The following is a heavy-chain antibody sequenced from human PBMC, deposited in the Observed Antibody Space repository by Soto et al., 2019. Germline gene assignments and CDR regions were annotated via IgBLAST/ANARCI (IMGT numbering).Heavy chain of an antibody. V-gene: IGHV3-30-3*01. CDR1: GFTFSSYA. CDR3: ARKGSSSSWHFEY. D-gene: IGHD6-13*01. CDR2: ISYDGSNK. J-gene: IGHJ4*02. Sequence: GGSLRLSCAASGFTFSSYAMHWVRQAPGKGLEWVAVISYDGSNKYYADSVKGRFTISRDNSKNSLYLQMNSLRAEDTAVYYCARKGSSSSWHFEYWGQGTMVAVSS.